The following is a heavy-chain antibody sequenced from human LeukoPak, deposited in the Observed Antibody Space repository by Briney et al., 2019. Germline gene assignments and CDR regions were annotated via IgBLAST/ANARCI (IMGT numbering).Heavy chain of an antibody. CDR3: VRRGDASSGWGDHDF. V-gene: IGHV3-23*01. J-gene: IGHJ4*02. CDR1: GFTFNRNA. Sequence: GGSLRLSCAASGFTFNRNAISWVRQAPGKGLEWASTIGSSGDKTFYADSVKGRFTISRDNSKNMVHLQMNSLTGEDTALYYCVRRGDASSGWGDHDFWGQGALVTVSS. D-gene: IGHD6-19*01. CDR2: IGSSGDKT.